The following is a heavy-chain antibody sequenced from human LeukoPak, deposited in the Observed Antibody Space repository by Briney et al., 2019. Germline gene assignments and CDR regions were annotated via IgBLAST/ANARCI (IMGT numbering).Heavy chain of an antibody. CDR1: GGSFSGYY. CDR2: INHSGST. CDR3: AGTLVATIWKVPSDAFDI. V-gene: IGHV4-34*01. D-gene: IGHD5-12*01. Sequence: SETLSLTCAVYGGSFSGYYWSWIRQPPGKGLEWIGEINHSGSTNYNPSLKSRVTISVDTSKNQFSLKLSSVTAADTAVYYCAGTLVATIWKVPSDAFDIWGQGTMVTVSS. J-gene: IGHJ3*02.